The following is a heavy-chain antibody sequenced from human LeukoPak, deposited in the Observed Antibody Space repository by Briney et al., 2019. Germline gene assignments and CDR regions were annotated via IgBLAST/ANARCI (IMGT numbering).Heavy chain of an antibody. Sequence: SETLSLTCTVSGYSVSSGYYWGWIRQPPGKGLEWIASIYHSGDTYYNPSLRSRVTISLGTSKNQLSLKLSSVTAADTAVYYCARSKAHLSTSWYGNWFDPWGQGTLVTVSS. D-gene: IGHD2-2*01. CDR3: ARSKAHLSTSWYGNWFDP. CDR2: IYHSGDT. V-gene: IGHV4-38-2*02. CDR1: GYSVSSGYY. J-gene: IGHJ5*02.